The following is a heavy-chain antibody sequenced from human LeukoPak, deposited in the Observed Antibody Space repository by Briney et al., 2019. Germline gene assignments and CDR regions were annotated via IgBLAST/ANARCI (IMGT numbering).Heavy chain of an antibody. J-gene: IGHJ4*02. V-gene: IGHV3-30*03. Sequence: GGPLRLSCAASGFTFSRYGMHWVRQAPGKGLEWVAVISYDGRDKYYADSVKGRFTISRDNSKNTLYLQMNSLRAEDTAVYYCARDPRIAAAGTWLGDYWGQGTQVTVSS. D-gene: IGHD6-13*01. CDR3: ARDPRIAAAGTWLGDY. CDR1: GFTFSRYG. CDR2: ISYDGRDK.